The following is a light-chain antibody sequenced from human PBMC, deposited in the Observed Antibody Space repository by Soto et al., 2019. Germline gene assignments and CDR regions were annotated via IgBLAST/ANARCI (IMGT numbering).Light chain of an antibody. J-gene: IGKJ1*01. Sequence: IQLTQSPSSLSASLGDGVTITCRASQDIAIYLAWYQQKPGEAPKLLIYAASTLYGGVPSRFSGSGSGTDFALTITSLQAEDFATYYCQQYYSYWTFGQGPKVDI. CDR2: AAS. CDR3: QQYYSYWT. CDR1: QDIAIY. V-gene: IGKV1-9*01.